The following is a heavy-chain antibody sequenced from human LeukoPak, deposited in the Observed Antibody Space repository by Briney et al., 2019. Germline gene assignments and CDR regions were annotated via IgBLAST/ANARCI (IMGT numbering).Heavy chain of an antibody. Sequence: ASVKVSCKASGYTFTGYYMHWVRQAPGQGLEWMGWTNPNSGGTNYAQKFQGRVTMTRDTSISTAYMELSRLRSDDTAVYYGAKATYVGAFDIWGQGTMVTVSS. V-gene: IGHV1-2*02. J-gene: IGHJ3*02. D-gene: IGHD3-16*01. CDR1: GYTFTGYY. CDR2: TNPNSGGT. CDR3: AKATYVGAFDI.